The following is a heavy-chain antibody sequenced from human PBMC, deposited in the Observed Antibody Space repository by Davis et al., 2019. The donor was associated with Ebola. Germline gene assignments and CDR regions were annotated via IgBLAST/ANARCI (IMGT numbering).Heavy chain of an antibody. J-gene: IGHJ4*02. V-gene: IGHV3-48*04. CDR3: ANLDYGDNSGFDY. D-gene: IGHD4-23*01. Sequence: GESLKISCAASGFTFSSYSMNWVRQAPGKGLEWVSYISSSGSTIYYADSVKGRFTISRDNAKNSLYLQMNSLRAEDTAVYYCANLDYGDNSGFDYWGQGTLVTVSS. CDR1: GFTFSSYS. CDR2: ISSSGSTI.